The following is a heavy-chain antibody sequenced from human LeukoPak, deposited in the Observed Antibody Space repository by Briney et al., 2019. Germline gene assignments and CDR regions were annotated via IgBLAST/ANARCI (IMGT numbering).Heavy chain of an antibody. CDR2: IYYSGST. J-gene: IGHJ4*02. V-gene: IGHV4-59*01. CDR1: GGSISTYC. Sequence: SETLSLTCTVSGGSISTYCWSWIRQPPGKGLEWIGYIYYSGSTNYNPSLKSRVTISVDTPKNQLPLRLTSMTAADTAVYYCARDSGGYSPFDYWGQGTLVTVSS. D-gene: IGHD5-12*01. CDR3: ARDSGGYSPFDY.